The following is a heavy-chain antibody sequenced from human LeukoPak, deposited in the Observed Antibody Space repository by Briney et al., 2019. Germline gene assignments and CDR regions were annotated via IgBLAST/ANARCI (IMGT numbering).Heavy chain of an antibody. CDR2: IYHSGST. CDR3: ARVAFRGGYYFDY. J-gene: IGHJ4*02. V-gene: IGHV4-38-2*02. Sequence: SETLSLTCTVSGYSISSGYYWGWIRQPPGKGLEWIGSIYHSGSTYYNPSLKSRVTISVDTSKNQFSLKLSSVTVADTAVYYCARVAFRGGYYFDYWGQGTLVTVSS. D-gene: IGHD3-3*02. CDR1: GYSISSGYY.